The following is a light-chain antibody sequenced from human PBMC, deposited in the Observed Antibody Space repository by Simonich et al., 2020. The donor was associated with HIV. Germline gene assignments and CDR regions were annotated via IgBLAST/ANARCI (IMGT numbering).Light chain of an antibody. Sequence: DIQMTQSPFTLSASVGDRVTITCRARPSLSSWFAWYQQKPGKAPKLLIHNASSLESGVPSRFSGSGFGPEFTLTISSLQPDDFATYYCQQYNSYSRTFGQGTKVEIK. CDR2: NAS. V-gene: IGKV1-5*03. J-gene: IGKJ1*01. CDR1: PSLSSW. CDR3: QQYNSYSRT.